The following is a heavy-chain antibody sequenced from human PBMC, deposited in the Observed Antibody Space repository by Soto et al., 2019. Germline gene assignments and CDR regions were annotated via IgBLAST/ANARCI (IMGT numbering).Heavy chain of an antibody. V-gene: IGHV4-34*01. J-gene: IGHJ5*02. D-gene: IGHD1-26*01. Sequence: PSETLSLTCAVYGGSFSGYYCSWIRHPPWKGLEWIGEINHSGITNYNPYLKSRVTISVDTSKNQFSLKLSSVTAADTAVYYCARGSRKSLFDPCGQGNLVTVSS. CDR2: INHSGIT. CDR1: GGSFSGYY. CDR3: ARGSRKSLFDP.